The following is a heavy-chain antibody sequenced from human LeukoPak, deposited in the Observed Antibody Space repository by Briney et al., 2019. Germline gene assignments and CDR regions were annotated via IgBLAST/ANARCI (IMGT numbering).Heavy chain of an antibody. CDR1: GFTFSSYW. D-gene: IGHD6-19*01. CDR3: ARESTQWLVSSPYSAFDI. Sequence: PGGSLRLSCAASGFTFSSYWMSWVRQAPGKGLEWVANIKQDGSEKYYVDSVKGRFTISRDNAKNSLYLQMNSLRAEDTAVYYCARESTQWLVSSPYSAFDIWGQGTMVTVSS. V-gene: IGHV3-7*01. CDR2: IKQDGSEK. J-gene: IGHJ3*02.